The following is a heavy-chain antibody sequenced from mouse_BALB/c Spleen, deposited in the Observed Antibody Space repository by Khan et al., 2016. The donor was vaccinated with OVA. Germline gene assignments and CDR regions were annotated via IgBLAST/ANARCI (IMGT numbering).Heavy chain of an antibody. Sequence: DLVKPGASVKLSCKASGYTFTSYWINWIKQRPGQGLEWIGRIGPGSGSTDYNEMFRDKATLTVDTSTSTVYIQLSSLSSEDSAVYFGARQNYYCNSYYAMDYWGQGTSVTVSS. CDR3: ARQNYYCNSYYAMDY. D-gene: IGHD2-1*01. V-gene: IGHV1S41*01. J-gene: IGHJ4*01. CDR1: GYTFTSYW. CDR2: IGPGSGST.